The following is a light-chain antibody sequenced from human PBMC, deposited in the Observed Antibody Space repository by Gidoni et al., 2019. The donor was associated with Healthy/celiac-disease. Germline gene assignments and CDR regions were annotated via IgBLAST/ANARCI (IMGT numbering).Light chain of an antibody. CDR1: NLGDKY. Sequence: YELTQPPSVSVSPGQTDSITCSGENLGDKYVCWYQQKPGQFPVLVIYQDSKRPSGIPERFSGSNSGNTATLTISGTQAMNEADYYCQAWDSSTAWVFGGGTKLTVL. CDR3: QAWDSSTAWV. V-gene: IGLV3-1*01. CDR2: QDS. J-gene: IGLJ3*02.